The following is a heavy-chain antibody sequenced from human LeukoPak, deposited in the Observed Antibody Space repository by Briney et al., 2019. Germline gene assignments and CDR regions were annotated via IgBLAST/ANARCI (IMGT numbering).Heavy chain of an antibody. J-gene: IGHJ4*02. Sequence: GASVKVSCKASGYTFTDYYMHWVRQAPEQGFEWKGWINPNDGDTNYAQKFQGRVTMTRDTSINTAHMEVSRLRSDDTAVYYCARANFLYCSSTTCLFDYWGQGTLVTVSS. CDR2: INPNDGDT. CDR1: GYTFTDYY. V-gene: IGHV1-2*02. CDR3: ARANFLYCSSTTCLFDY. D-gene: IGHD2-2*01.